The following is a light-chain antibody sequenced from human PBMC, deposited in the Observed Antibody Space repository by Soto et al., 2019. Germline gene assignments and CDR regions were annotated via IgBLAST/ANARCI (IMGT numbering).Light chain of an antibody. V-gene: IGKV3-11*01. CDR2: DAS. Sequence: EIVLTQSPDTLSLSPGERATLSCWASHSVTTHLAWFQQRPGQTPRLLIYDASNRATGIPARFSGSGSGTDFTLTISSLEPEDFAVYYCQQSSNWPLTFGPGTKVDIK. J-gene: IGKJ3*01. CDR1: HSVTTH. CDR3: QQSSNWPLT.